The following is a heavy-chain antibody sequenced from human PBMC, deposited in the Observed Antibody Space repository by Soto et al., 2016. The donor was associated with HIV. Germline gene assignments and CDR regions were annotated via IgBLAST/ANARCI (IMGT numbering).Heavy chain of an antibody. CDR3: ARVGSPAQWLALYYYMDV. J-gene: IGHJ6*03. Sequence: VQLVESGGGLVKPGGSLKLSCAASRFTFSDYYMSWIRQAPGKGLEWVSYISSSGNTRYYADSVKGRFTISRDNAKNSLYLQMNSLRAEDTALYYCARVGSPAQWLALYYYMDVWGTKGTHGHRLL. CDR1: RFTFSDYY. V-gene: IGHV3-11*04. CDR2: ISSSGNTR. D-gene: IGHD6-19*01.